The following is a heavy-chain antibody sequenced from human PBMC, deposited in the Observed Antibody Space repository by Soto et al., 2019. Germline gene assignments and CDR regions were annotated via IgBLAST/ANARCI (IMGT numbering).Heavy chain of an antibody. V-gene: IGHV4-39*01. Sequence: SETLSPTCTVSGGSISSSSYYWGWIRQPPGKGLEWMGSIYYSGSTYYNPSLKSRVTISVDTSKNQFSLKLSSVTAADTAVYYCARPGAITIFGVVNYYFDYWGQGTLVTVSS. D-gene: IGHD3-3*01. CDR1: GGSISSSSYY. CDR3: ARPGAITIFGVVNYYFDY. J-gene: IGHJ4*02. CDR2: IYYSGST.